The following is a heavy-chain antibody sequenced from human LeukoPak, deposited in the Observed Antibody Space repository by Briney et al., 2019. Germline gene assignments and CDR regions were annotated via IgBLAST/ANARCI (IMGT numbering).Heavy chain of an antibody. Sequence: GGSLRLFCAASGFTFSSYGMHWVRQAPGKGLEWVAFIRYDGSNKYYADSVKGRFIISRDNSKNTLYLQMNSLRAEDTAVYYCALLGGDYDAFDIWGQGTMVTVSS. CDR1: GFTFSSYG. CDR3: ALLGGDYDAFDI. J-gene: IGHJ3*02. CDR2: IRYDGSNK. D-gene: IGHD3-16*01. V-gene: IGHV3-30*02.